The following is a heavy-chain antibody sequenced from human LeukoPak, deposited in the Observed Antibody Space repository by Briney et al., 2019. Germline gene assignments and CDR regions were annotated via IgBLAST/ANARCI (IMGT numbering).Heavy chain of an antibody. D-gene: IGHD6-6*01. CDR1: GGSISSSNW. J-gene: IGHJ4*02. CDR2: IYHSGST. V-gene: IGHV4-4*02. Sequence: PSETLSLTCAVSGGSISSSNWWSWVRQPPGKGLEWIGEIYHSGSTNYNPSLKSRVTISVDTSKDQFSLKLSSVTAADTAVYYCARRIIAARRGSYFDSWGQGTLVTVSS. CDR3: ARRIIAARRGSYFDS.